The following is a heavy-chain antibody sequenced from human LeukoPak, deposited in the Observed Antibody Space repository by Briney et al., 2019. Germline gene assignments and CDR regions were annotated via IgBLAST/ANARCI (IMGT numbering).Heavy chain of an antibody. D-gene: IGHD2/OR15-2a*01. J-gene: IGHJ3*02. V-gene: IGHV3-30*04. CDR3: AREGLSDAFDI. Sequence: PGWSLRLSCAASGFTFSSYAMHWVRQAPGKGLEWVAVISYDGSNKYYADSVKGRFTISRDNSKNTLYLQMNSLRAEDTAVYYCAREGLSDAFDIWGQGTMVTVSS. CDR1: GFTFSSYA. CDR2: ISYDGSNK.